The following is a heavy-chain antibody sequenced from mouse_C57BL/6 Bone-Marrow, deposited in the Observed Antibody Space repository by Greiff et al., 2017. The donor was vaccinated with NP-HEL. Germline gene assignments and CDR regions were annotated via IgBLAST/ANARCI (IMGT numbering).Heavy chain of an antibody. V-gene: IGHV14-4*01. D-gene: IGHD1-1*01. J-gene: IGHJ1*03. CDR2: IDPENGDT. Sequence: VQLQQSGAVLVRPGASVKLSCTASGFNIKDDYMHWVKQRPEQGLEWIGWIDPENGDTEYASKFQGKATITADTSSNTAYLQLSSLTSEDTAVYYCTTYYGSSYWYFDVWGTGTTVTVSS. CDR1: GFNIKDDY. CDR3: TTYYGSSYWYFDV.